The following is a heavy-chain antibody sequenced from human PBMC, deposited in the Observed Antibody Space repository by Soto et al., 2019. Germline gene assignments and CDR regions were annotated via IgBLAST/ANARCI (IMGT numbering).Heavy chain of an antibody. CDR1: GFMFSAYW. CDR2: LSGGATDK. V-gene: IGHV3-7*01. CDR3: VREDWHRFDS. D-gene: IGHD2-21*01. Sequence: EVQLVESGGGLVQPGGSLRLSCAASGFMFSAYWMSWVRQHPGKGREWVATLSGGATDKFYVDSVKGRFTISRDDSKNSLYLHMNSLRDEDTAIYYCVREDWHRFDSWGQGTLVTVSS. J-gene: IGHJ4*02.